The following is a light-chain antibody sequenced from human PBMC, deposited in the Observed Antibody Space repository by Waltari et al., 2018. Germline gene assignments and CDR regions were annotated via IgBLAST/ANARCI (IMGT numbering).Light chain of an antibody. CDR3: FLSYSGPWM. V-gene: IGLV7-46*01. CDR1: TGAVTSGQH. Sequence: QAVVTQEPSLTVSPGGTVTLTCGSNTGAVTSGQHPYWFQQKPGQAPRTLISDTRNKHPRTPARFSGSLLGGKAALTLSGAQPEDEAEYYGFLSYSGPWMFGGGTKLTVL. J-gene: IGLJ3*02. CDR2: DTR.